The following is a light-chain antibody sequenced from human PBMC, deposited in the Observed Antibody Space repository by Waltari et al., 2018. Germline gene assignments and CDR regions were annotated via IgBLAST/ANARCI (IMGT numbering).Light chain of an antibody. V-gene: IGKV1-5*01. CDR2: RAS. Sequence: DVQMTQSPSTLSASVGDRVTITCRANQNIRDFLAWYQQRPGNAPSLLIFRASTLQTGVPARFSGSGSGTEFTLTISSLQPDDFATYFCQQYNGYFTWTFGEGTKVEIK. J-gene: IGKJ1*01. CDR3: QQYNGYFTWT. CDR1: QNIRDF.